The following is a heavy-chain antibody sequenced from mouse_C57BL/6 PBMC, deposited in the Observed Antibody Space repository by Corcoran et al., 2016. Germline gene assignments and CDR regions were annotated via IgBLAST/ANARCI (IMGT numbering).Heavy chain of an antibody. CDR1: GFSLSTSGMG. V-gene: IGHV8-12*01. J-gene: IGHJ4*01. CDR2: IYWDDDK. D-gene: IGHD1-1*01. CDR3: ARRGYYGSSYDYAMDY. Sequence: QVTLKESGPGILQSSQTLSLTCSFSGFSLSTSGMGVSWIRQPSGKGLEWLAHIYWDDDKRYNPSLKSRLTISKDTSRNQVFLKITSVYTADTATYYCARRGYYGSSYDYAMDYWGQGTSVTVSS.